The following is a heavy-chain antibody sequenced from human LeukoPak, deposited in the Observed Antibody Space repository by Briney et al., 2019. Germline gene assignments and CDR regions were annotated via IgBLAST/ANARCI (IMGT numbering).Heavy chain of an antibody. D-gene: IGHD3/OR15-3a*01. J-gene: IGHJ4*02. Sequence: PSETLSLTCTVSGVSLSCSNSYWGWIRHLPGKGLEWIGSVYYTGHTYYHAPLKSRVTIVIDTSKNQISLRLTSVTATDTAMYYCARQTGSGLFTLPGGQGTLVTVSS. CDR1: GVSLSCSNSY. CDR3: ARQTGSGLFTLP. CDR2: VYYTGHT. V-gene: IGHV4-39*01.